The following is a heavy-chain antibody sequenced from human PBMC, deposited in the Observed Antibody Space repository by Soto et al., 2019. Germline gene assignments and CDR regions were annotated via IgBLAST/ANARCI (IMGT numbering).Heavy chain of an antibody. CDR2: ISGNGGST. Sequence: EVHLLDSGGGLAQPGGSLKLSCATSGFTFGNFAMSWVRQAPGQGLEWVSAISGNGGSTYYADSVKGRFTISRDNSKNTLYLQMNSLTAEDTAVYFCAKLRAKSHIAVPFDYWGQGSLGTVSS. J-gene: IGHJ4*02. D-gene: IGHD2-15*01. CDR1: GFTFGNFA. V-gene: IGHV3-23*01. CDR3: AKLRAKSHIAVPFDY.